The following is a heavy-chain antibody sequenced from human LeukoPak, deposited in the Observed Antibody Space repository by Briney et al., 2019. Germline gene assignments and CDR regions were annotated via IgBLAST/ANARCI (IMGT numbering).Heavy chain of an antibody. CDR2: FDPEDGET. Sequence: ASVKVSCKVSGYTLTELSMHWVRQAPGKGLEWMGGFDPEDGETIYAQKFQGRVTMTEDTSTDTAYMELSRLRSDDTAVYYCARDPALGAGRLDPWGQGTLVTVSS. D-gene: IGHD1-26*01. V-gene: IGHV1-24*01. CDR1: GYTLTELS. J-gene: IGHJ5*02. CDR3: ARDPALGAGRLDP.